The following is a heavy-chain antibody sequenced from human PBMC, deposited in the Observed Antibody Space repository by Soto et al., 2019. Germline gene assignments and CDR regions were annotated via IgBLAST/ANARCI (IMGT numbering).Heavy chain of an antibody. Sequence: EVQLLDSGGGLVQPGGSLRLSCAASGFDFSYYAMGWVRQAPGKGLEWVSCISDSGRPTYYADSVKGRFTVSRDNSKNTLYLLMNSLRAEDPARYYCAKDARRSSGWYYFDYWGQGSLVTVSS. D-gene: IGHD6-19*01. V-gene: IGHV3-23*01. CDR3: AKDARRSSGWYYFDY. CDR1: GFDFSYYA. J-gene: IGHJ4*02. CDR2: ISDSGRPT.